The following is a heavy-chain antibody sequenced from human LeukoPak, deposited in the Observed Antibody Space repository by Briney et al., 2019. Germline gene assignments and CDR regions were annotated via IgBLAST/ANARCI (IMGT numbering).Heavy chain of an antibody. J-gene: IGHJ4*02. CDR3: ARGESYYGGSVDY. V-gene: IGHV4-39*07. CDR1: GGSISSSIYY. CDR2: IYHSGST. Sequence: SETLSLTCTVFGGSISSSIYYWGWIRQPPGKGLEWIGSIYHSGSTYYNPSLKSRVTISVDTSKNQFSLKLSSVTAADTAVYYCARGESYYGGSVDYWGQGTLVNVS. D-gene: IGHD1-26*01.